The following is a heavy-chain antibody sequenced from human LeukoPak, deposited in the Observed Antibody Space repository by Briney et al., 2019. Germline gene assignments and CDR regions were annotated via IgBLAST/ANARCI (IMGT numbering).Heavy chain of an antibody. Sequence: PSETLSLTCTVSGGSISTSRYYWGWFRQPPGRGLEWIGSIYYSGGTYYNPSLESRVTISVDTSKNQFSLKLTSVTAADTAVYYCAPGSTGGSRGSWFDPWGQGTLVTVSS. V-gene: IGHV4-39*01. CDR3: APGSTGGSRGSWFDP. D-gene: IGHD1-26*01. CDR1: GGSISTSRYY. J-gene: IGHJ5*02. CDR2: IYYSGGT.